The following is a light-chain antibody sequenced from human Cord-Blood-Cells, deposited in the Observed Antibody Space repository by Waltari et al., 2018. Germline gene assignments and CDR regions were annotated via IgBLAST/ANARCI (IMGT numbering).Light chain of an antibody. CDR3: NSRDSSGNHVV. J-gene: IGLJ2*01. CDR1: SLRSYY. V-gene: IGLV3-19*01. CDR2: GKN. Sequence: SSELTQDPAVSVALGQTVRITCQGDSLRSYYASWYQQKPGQAPVLVIYGKNNRPSGIPDRFAGSISGNTASLTITGAQAEDEADYYCNSRDSSGNHVVFGGGTKLTGL.